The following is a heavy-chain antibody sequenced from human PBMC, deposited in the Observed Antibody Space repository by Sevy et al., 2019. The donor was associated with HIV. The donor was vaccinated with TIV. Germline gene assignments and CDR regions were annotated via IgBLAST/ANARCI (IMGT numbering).Heavy chain of an antibody. CDR3: AKDLSSSWYIDY. D-gene: IGHD6-13*01. CDR1: GFTFSSYG. CDR2: ISYDGSNK. Sequence: GGSLRLSCAASGFTFSSYGMHWVRQAPGKGLEGVAVISYDGSNKYYADSVKGRFTISRDNSKNTLYLQMNSLRAEDTAVYYCAKDLSSSWYIDYWGQGTLVTVSS. J-gene: IGHJ4*02. V-gene: IGHV3-30*18.